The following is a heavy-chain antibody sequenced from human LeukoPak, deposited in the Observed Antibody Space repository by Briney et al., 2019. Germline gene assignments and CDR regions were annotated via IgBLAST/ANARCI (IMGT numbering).Heavy chain of an antibody. Sequence: ASVKVSCKASGYTFTLYYMRWVRQAPGQGLEWMAIVNPSSGVTTYGQKFQGRVAVTRDTSTSTVYMELSSLRSEDTAVYYCARENTLITPGDYYYGMDVWGQGTTVIVSS. CDR2: VNPSSGVT. V-gene: IGHV1-46*01. CDR3: ARENTLITPGDYYYGMDV. D-gene: IGHD1/OR15-1a*01. J-gene: IGHJ6*02. CDR1: GYTFTLYY.